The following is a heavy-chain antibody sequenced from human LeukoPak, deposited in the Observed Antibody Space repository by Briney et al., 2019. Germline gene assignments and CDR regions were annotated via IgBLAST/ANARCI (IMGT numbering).Heavy chain of an antibody. V-gene: IGHV1-18*01. CDR3: ARDHGPNTAMVNWFDP. D-gene: IGHD5-18*01. CDR2: ISAYNGNT. CDR1: GYTFTSYG. J-gene: IGHJ5*02. Sequence: GASVKVSCKASGYTFTSYGISWVRQAPGQGLEWMGWISAYNGNTNYAQKLQGRVTVTTDTSTSTAYMELRSLRSDDTAVYYCARDHGPNTAMVNWFDPWGQGTLVTVSS.